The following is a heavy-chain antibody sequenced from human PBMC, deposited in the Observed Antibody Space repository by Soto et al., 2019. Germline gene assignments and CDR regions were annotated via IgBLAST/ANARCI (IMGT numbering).Heavy chain of an antibody. Sequence: QVQLQESGPGLVKPSETLSLTCTVSGGSVSSGSYYWSWIRQPPGKGLEWIGYIYSSGSTSYNPSLKSRVTIPVDTSKNQFSLKLSSVTAADTAVYYCARDGDGYNYWGQGTLVTVSS. D-gene: IGHD5-12*01. J-gene: IGHJ4*02. CDR3: ARDGDGYNY. CDR1: GGSVSSGSYY. V-gene: IGHV4-61*01. CDR2: IYSSGST.